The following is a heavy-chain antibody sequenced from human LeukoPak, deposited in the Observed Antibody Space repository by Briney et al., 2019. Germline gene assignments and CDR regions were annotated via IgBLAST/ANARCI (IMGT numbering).Heavy chain of an antibody. Sequence: PGGSLRLSCAVSGFTFSNYSMNWVRQAPGKGLECVSYISSSSSTIFYADSVKGRFTTSRDNAKNSLYLQMHSLRAEDTAVYYCARDLMGWDLHYFDYWGQGTLVTVSS. D-gene: IGHD1-26*01. J-gene: IGHJ4*02. CDR3: ARDLMGWDLHYFDY. CDR1: GFTFSNYS. V-gene: IGHV3-48*01. CDR2: ISSSSSTI.